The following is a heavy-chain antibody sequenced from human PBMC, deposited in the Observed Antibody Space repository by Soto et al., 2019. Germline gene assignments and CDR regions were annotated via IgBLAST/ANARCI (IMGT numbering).Heavy chain of an antibody. J-gene: IGHJ3*02. Sequence: GGSLRLSCAASGFTFSSYGMHWVRQAPGKGLEWVAVISYDGSNKYYADSVKGRFTISRDNSKNTLYLQMNSLRAEDTAVYYCAKVWSDGDDSSAFDIWGQGTMVTVSS. V-gene: IGHV3-30*18. D-gene: IGHD3-22*01. CDR2: ISYDGSNK. CDR3: AKVWSDGDDSSAFDI. CDR1: GFTFSSYG.